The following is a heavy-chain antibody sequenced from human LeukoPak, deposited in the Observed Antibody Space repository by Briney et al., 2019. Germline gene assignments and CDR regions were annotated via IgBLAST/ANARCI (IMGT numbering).Heavy chain of an antibody. CDR3: ARRGPNSGIYSHFDL. D-gene: IGHD1-26*01. CDR1: GYTFTSYG. V-gene: IGHV1-18*01. Sequence: ASVKVSCKASGYTFTSYGISWVRQAPGQGLEWMGWISAYNGNTNYAQKLQGRVTMTTDTSTSTAYMELRSLRSDDTAVYYCARRGPNSGIYSHFDLWGRGTLVTVSS. J-gene: IGHJ2*01. CDR2: ISAYNGNT.